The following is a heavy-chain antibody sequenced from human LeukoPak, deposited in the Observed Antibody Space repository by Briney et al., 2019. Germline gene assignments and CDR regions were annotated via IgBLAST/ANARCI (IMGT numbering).Heavy chain of an antibody. Sequence: ASVKVSCKASGYTFTGYYMHWVRQAPGQGLEWMGWINPNSGGTNYAQKFQGRVTMTRDTSISTACMELSRLRSDDTAVYYCARGLVRSDIVVVAYWGQGTLVTVSS. CDR3: ARGLVRSDIVVVAY. D-gene: IGHD2-2*01. V-gene: IGHV1-2*02. J-gene: IGHJ4*02. CDR2: INPNSGGT. CDR1: GYTFTGYY.